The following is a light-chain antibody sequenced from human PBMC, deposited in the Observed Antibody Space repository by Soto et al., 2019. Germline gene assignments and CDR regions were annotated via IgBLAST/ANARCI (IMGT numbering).Light chain of an antibody. V-gene: IGKV4-1*01. CDR2: WAS. J-gene: IGKJ4*01. CDR3: QQYFGIPLT. CDR1: RSLLHDSNNEHF. Sequence: DIVMTKSPDSLALSLGERATINCKSSRSLLHDSNNEHFLAWYQQRPGQPPKLLFYWASTRQSGVPERFSGSGSETDFTLTISSLRAEDVAVYYCQQYFGIPLTFGGGTKVEIK.